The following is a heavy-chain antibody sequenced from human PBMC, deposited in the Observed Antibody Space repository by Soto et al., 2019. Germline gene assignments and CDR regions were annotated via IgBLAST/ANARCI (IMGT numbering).Heavy chain of an antibody. J-gene: IGHJ4*02. CDR2: ISGSGGST. CDR3: AKDTKQWLARDY. Sequence: PGGSLRLSCAASGFTFSSYAMSWVRQAPGKGLEWVSAISGSGGSTYYADSVKGRFTISRDNPKNTLYLQMNSLRAEDTAVYYCAKDTKQWLARDYWGQGTLVTVSS. V-gene: IGHV3-23*01. D-gene: IGHD6-19*01. CDR1: GFTFSSYA.